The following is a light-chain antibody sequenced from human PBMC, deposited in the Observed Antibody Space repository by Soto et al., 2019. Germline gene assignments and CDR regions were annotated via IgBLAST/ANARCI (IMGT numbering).Light chain of an antibody. Sequence: TQPASLSVSPGQSITISCTGTSSDVGGYNYVSWYQQHPGKAPKLMIYAVTDRPSGVSSRFSGSKSGNTASLTISGLQADEEADYYCSSYTSSSTLFGTGTKVTVL. V-gene: IGLV2-14*01. J-gene: IGLJ1*01. CDR3: SSYTSSSTL. CDR1: SSDVGGYNY. CDR2: AVT.